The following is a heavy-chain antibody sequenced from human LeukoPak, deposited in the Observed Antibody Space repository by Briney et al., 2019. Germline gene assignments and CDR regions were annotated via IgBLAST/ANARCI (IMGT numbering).Heavy chain of an antibody. CDR1: GFTFDDYA. CDR2: ISWDGGST. Sequence: GGSLRLSCAASGFTFDDYAMHWVRQAPGKGLEWVSLISWDGGSTYYADSVKGRFTISRDNSKNSLYLQMNSLRAEDTALYYCARGRGVQNYYYYYMDVWGKGTTVTVSS. CDR3: ARGRGVQNYYYYYMDV. D-gene: IGHD3-10*01. J-gene: IGHJ6*03. V-gene: IGHV3-43D*03.